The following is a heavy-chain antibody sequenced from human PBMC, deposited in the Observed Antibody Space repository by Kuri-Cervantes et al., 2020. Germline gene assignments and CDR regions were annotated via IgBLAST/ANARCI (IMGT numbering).Heavy chain of an antibody. CDR1: GFTVSGNY. D-gene: IGHD5-18*01. CDR3: ARDSGGIQLAY. Sequence: GGSLRLSCAASGFTVSGNYMSWVRQAPGKGLEWVSVIYSGGSTYYADSVKGRFTISRDNAKNLLFLQMNSLRDEDTAVYFCARDSGGIQLAYWGQGTLVTVSS. V-gene: IGHV3-53*01. CDR2: IYSGGST. J-gene: IGHJ4*02.